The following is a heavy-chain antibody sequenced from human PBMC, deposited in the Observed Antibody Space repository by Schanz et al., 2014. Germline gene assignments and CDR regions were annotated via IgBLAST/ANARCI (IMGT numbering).Heavy chain of an antibody. D-gene: IGHD6-13*01. CDR2: ISSSSSCI. CDR3: AREDGWGIAAAGRKRYYCGMDV. V-gene: IGHV3-21*01. CDR1: GFTFSCYS. Sequence: EVQLVESGGGLVKPGGSLRLSCAASGFTFSCYSMNWVRQAPGKGLEWVASISSSSSCIYYADSVKGRFTISRDNAKNSLYLQINSLRAEDTAVYYCAREDGWGIAAAGRKRYYCGMDVWVQGTTVTVSS. J-gene: IGHJ6*02.